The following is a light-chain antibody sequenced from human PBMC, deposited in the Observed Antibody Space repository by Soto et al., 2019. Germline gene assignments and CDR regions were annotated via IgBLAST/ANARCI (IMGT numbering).Light chain of an antibody. CDR2: RNN. Sequence: SVLTQPPSASGTPGQGVTISCSGSTSNIGSNYVYWYQQLPGTAPKLLIYRNNQRPSGVPDRFSGSKSGTSASLAISGLRSDDEADYSCATWDESLNGFYVFGTGTKVTVL. CDR1: TSNIGSNY. V-gene: IGLV1-47*01. J-gene: IGLJ1*01. CDR3: ATWDESLNGFYV.